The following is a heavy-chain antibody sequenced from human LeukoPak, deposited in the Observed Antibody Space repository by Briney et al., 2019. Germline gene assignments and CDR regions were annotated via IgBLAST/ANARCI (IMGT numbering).Heavy chain of an antibody. Sequence: SETLSLTCGVSGGAITNYYWSWIRQPPGKGLEWIGEINHGGSTNYNPSLKSRVTISVDTSKNQFSLKLSSVTAADTAVYYCARNRCNSYGGKYYYYGMDVWGQGTTVTVSS. J-gene: IGHJ6*02. CDR2: INHGGST. D-gene: IGHD5-18*01. CDR1: GGAITNYY. CDR3: ARNRCNSYGGKYYYYGMDV. V-gene: IGHV4-34*01.